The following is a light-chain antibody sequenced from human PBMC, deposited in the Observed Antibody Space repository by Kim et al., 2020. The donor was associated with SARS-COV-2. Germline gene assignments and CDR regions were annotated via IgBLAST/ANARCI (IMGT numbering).Light chain of an antibody. CDR3: RQRYYTVPLT. Sequence: DIQMTQSPSSLSASVGDTVTITCRAGQSIGNYLDWYQQRPGEVPRLLIYDVSSLQTGVPSRFSGHGSGTDFSLTISTLQPEDFATYYCRQRYYTVPLTFGGGTKVDIK. CDR2: DVS. CDR1: QSIGNY. J-gene: IGKJ4*01. V-gene: IGKV1-39*01.